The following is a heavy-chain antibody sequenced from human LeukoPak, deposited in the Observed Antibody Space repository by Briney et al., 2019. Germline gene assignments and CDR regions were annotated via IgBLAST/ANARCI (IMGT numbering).Heavy chain of an antibody. CDR1: GGSISSGSYY. CDR2: IYTSGST. Sequence: SQTLSLTCTVSGGSISSGSYYWSWIRQPAGKGLEWIGRIYTSGSTNYNPSLKSRVTMSVDRSKNQFSLKLSSVTAADPAVYYCARAVGSSESNWFDPWGQGALVTVSS. V-gene: IGHV4-61*02. J-gene: IGHJ5*02. CDR3: ARAVGSSESNWFDP. D-gene: IGHD1-26*01.